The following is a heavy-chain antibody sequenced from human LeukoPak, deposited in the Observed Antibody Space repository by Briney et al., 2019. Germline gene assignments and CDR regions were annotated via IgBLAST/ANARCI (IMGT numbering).Heavy chain of an antibody. J-gene: IGHJ4*02. CDR2: IIPIFGTA. D-gene: IGHD3-10*01. CDR1: GGTFSSYA. V-gene: IGHV1-69*01. Sequence: SVKVSCKASGGTFSSYAISWVRQAPGQGLEWMGGIIPIFGTANYAQKFQGRVTITADEPTSTAYMELSSLRSEDTAVYYCARGFTYGSGFDYWGQGTLVTVSS. CDR3: ARGFTYGSGFDY.